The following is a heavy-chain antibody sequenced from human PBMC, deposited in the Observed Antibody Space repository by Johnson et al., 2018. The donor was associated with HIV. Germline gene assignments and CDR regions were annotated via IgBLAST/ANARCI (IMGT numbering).Heavy chain of an antibody. V-gene: IGHV3-72*01. CDR1: EFTFSDHY. CDR2: IRNRANSYTT. J-gene: IGHJ3*02. Sequence: VQLVESGGGLVQPGGSLRLSCAASEFTFSDHYMDWVRQAPGKGLEWVGRIRNRANSYTTEYAASVKGRFTISRDDTKNSIYLQMNSVKMEDTAVYYCASVWSETCAFDIWGQGTMVTVSS. CDR3: ASVWSETCAFDI. D-gene: IGHD3-3*01.